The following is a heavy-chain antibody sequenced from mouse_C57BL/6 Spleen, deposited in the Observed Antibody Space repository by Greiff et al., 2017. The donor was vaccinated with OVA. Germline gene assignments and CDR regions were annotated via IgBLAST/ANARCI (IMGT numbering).Heavy chain of an antibody. Sequence: EVHLQQSGPELVKPGASVKISCKASGYTFTDYYMNWVKQSHGKSLEWIGDINPNNGGTSYNQKFKGKATLTVDKSSSTAYTELRSLTSEDSAVYYCVWWGGTWAYWGQGTLVTVSA. J-gene: IGHJ3*01. CDR3: VWWGGTWAY. D-gene: IGHD1-1*02. CDR1: GYTFTDYY. V-gene: IGHV1-26*01. CDR2: INPNNGGT.